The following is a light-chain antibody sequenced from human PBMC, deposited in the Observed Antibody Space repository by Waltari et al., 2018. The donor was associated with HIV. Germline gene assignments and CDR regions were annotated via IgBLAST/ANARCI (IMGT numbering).Light chain of an antibody. Sequence: QSALTQPASVSGSPGQSNPISCTGTSSNVGSDDLVPWYQQHPGEAPKLIIYEVTKRPSGVSNRFSGSKSGNTASLTISGLQAEDEADYYCCSCPRSGIRYVFGTGTKVTVL. J-gene: IGLJ1*01. CDR2: EVT. CDR1: SSNVGSDDL. V-gene: IGLV2-23*02. CDR3: CSCPRSGIRYV.